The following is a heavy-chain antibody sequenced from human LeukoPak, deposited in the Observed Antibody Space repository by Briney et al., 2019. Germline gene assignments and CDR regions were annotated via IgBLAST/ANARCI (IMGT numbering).Heavy chain of an antibody. D-gene: IGHD3-3*01. CDR2: IKEDGSAK. CDR1: RISFTYL. J-gene: IGHJ4*02. Sequence: GGSLTLSRSPSRISFTYLMSWVRQAPGKGLEWVANIKEDGSAKYYVDSVKGRLNISRDNAKKSLFLQMNSLRVEDTAVYYCSSSFSDDFWSGHFWGQETLVTVSS. V-gene: IGHV3-7*01. CDR3: SSSFSDDFWSGHF.